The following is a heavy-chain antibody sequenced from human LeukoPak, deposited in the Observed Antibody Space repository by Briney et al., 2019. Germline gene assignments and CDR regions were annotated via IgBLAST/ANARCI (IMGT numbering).Heavy chain of an antibody. CDR1: GGSISSGSYY. V-gene: IGHV4-61*02. J-gene: IGHJ3*02. CDR2: IYTSGST. D-gene: IGHD4-11*01. Sequence: SETLSLTCTVSGGSISSGSYYWSWIRQPAGKGLEWIGRIYTSGSTNYNPSLKSRVTISVDTSKNQFSLKLSSVTAADTAVYYCARANTVAVRGLDAFDIWGQGTMVTVSS. CDR3: ARANTVAVRGLDAFDI.